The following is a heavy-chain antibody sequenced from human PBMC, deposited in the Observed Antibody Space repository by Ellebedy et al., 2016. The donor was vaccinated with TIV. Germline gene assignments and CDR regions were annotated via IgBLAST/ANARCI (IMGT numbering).Heavy chain of an antibody. J-gene: IGHJ4*03. Sequence: GESLKISCAASGFTFSSYDMHWVRQGTGKGLEWVSAIGTAGDTYYPGSVKGRFTISRENAKNSLYLQITSLRAEDTAVYYCARVRFGDTAVDYWGQGTLVTVPP. D-gene: IGHD2-21*01. CDR2: IGTAGDT. CDR1: GFTFSSYD. V-gene: IGHV3-13*01. CDR3: ARVRFGDTAVDY.